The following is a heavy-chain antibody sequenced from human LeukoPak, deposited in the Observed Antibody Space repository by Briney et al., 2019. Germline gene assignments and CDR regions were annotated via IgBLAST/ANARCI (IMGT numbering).Heavy chain of an antibody. CDR1: GYSFTSYW. D-gene: IGHD4-17*01. V-gene: IGHV5-51*01. Sequence: GVSLQISSKGSGYSFTSYWIGGVRPMPAKGREWMGIIYPGDSGTRYSPSFQSQVTISADKSISTASLQWSSLKASDTAMYYCARLEGDYGDSPPIAYWGQGTLVTASS. CDR3: ARLEGDYGDSPPIAY. CDR2: IYPGDSGT. J-gene: IGHJ4*02.